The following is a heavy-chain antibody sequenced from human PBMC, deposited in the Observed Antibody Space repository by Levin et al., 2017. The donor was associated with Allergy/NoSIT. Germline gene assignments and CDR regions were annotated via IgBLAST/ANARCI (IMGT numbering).Heavy chain of an antibody. CDR3: ARVTPDYYDSSGYYLDY. CDR1: GFTFSDYF. D-gene: IGHD3-22*01. Sequence: GGSLRLSCAASGFTFSDYFMTWIRQTPGTGLEWVSYISGSGGSTNYADSVKGRFTISRDNAKNSLHLHMNSLRAEDTAVYYCARVTPDYYDSSGYYLDYWGQGTLVTVSS. V-gene: IGHV3-11*05. J-gene: IGHJ4*02. CDR2: ISGSGGST.